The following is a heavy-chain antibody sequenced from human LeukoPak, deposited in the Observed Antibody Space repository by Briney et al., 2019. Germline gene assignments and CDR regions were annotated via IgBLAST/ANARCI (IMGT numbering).Heavy chain of an antibody. CDR3: AKDQAVRGVMEPGDY. CDR1: GFTFSSYG. J-gene: IGHJ4*02. CDR2: ISYDGHDK. D-gene: IGHD3-10*01. Sequence: PGGSLRLSCAASGFTFSSYGMHWVRQAPGKGLEWVAVISYDGHDKYYADSVKGRFTISRDNSKNTLYLQMNSLRAEDTAVYYCAKDQAVRGVMEPGDYWGQGTLVTVSS. V-gene: IGHV3-30*18.